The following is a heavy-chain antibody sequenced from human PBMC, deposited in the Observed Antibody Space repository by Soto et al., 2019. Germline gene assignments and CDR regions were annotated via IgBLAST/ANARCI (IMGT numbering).Heavy chain of an antibody. CDR1: GFTFDDYT. CDR2: ISLDGGST. V-gene: IGHV3-43*01. J-gene: IGHJ3*02. Sequence: EVQLVESGGVVVQPGGSLRLSCAASGFTFDDYTMHWVRQAPGKGLELVTLISLDGGSTYYADFVNGRFTISRDNSTKSLYLQMNSVRTEDIALYYCAKGAVAGTGDDAFDIWGQRTMVTGSS. D-gene: IGHD6-19*01. CDR3: AKGAVAGTGDDAFDI.